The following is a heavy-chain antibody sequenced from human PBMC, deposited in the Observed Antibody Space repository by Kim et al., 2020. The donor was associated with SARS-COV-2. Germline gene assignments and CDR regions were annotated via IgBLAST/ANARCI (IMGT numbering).Heavy chain of an antibody. Sequence: SVKVSCKASGGTFSSYAINWVRQAPGQGLEWMGGIIHIFGTANYAQKFQGRVTITADESTRTAYMELSSLRSEDTAVYYCARSSGYDSNHYYGMDVWGQGTTVTVSS. J-gene: IGHJ6*02. D-gene: IGHD5-12*01. CDR3: ARSSGYDSNHYYGMDV. CDR2: IIHIFGTA. V-gene: IGHV1-69*13. CDR1: GGTFSSYA.